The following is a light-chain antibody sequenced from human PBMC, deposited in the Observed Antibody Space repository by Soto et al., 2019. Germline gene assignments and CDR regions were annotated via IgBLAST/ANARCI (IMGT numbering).Light chain of an antibody. CDR1: ISNIGSNT. J-gene: IGLJ1*01. CDR2: NNN. V-gene: IGLV1-44*01. CDR3: AAWDDIHNGLV. Sequence: QSVLTQPPSASGTPGQRVTISCSGSISNIGSNTVNWYQQLPGTAPKLLIYNNNQRPSGVPDRFSGSKSGTSASLAISGLQAEDAADYYCAAWDDIHNGLVFGTGTKLTVL.